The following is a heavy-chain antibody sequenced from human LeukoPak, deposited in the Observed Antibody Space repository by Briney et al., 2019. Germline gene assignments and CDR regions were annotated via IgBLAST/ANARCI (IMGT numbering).Heavy chain of an antibody. Sequence: GGSLRLSCAASGFTFSSYSMNWVRQAPGKGLEWVSSISSNSSYIYYADSVKGRFTISRDNSKNTLYLQMNSLRAEDTAVYYCAAPYRGKYSSFDYWGQGTLVTVSS. CDR3: AAPYRGKYSSFDY. J-gene: IGHJ4*02. CDR2: ISSNSSYI. CDR1: GFTFSSYS. D-gene: IGHD6-19*01. V-gene: IGHV3-21*04.